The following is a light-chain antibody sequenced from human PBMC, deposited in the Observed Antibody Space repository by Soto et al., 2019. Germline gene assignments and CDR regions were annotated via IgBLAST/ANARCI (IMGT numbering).Light chain of an antibody. V-gene: IGKV1-5*03. Sequence: DMQLTQSPSTLAGSLAYRVTITCRASQTISSWLAWYQQKPGKAPKLLIYKASTLKSGVPPRFSGSGSGTEFTLTISSLQHDDFATYYCQQYNTHATFGQGTKVDIK. CDR3: QQYNTHAT. J-gene: IGKJ1*01. CDR1: QTISSW. CDR2: KAS.